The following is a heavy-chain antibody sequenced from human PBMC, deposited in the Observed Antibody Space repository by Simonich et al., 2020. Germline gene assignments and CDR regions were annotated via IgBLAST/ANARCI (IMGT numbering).Heavy chain of an antibody. CDR2: IKQDGSEK. J-gene: IGHJ2*01. D-gene: IGHD6-6*01. V-gene: IGHV3-7*01. Sequence: EVQLVESGGGLVQPGGSLRLSCAASGFPFSSYWLSWVRQAQGEGLGWVENIKQDGSEKYCVDSVKGRFTISRDNAKNSLYLQMNSLRAEDTAVYYCAREYSSSSDPYWYFDLWGRGTLVTVSS. CDR3: AREYSSSSDPYWYFDL. CDR1: GFPFSSYW.